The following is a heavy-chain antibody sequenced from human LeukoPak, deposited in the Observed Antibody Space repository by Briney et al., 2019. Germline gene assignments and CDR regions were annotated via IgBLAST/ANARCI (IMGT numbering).Heavy chain of an antibody. Sequence: GGSLRLSCAASGSTFSSYSMNWVRQAPGKGLEWVSSISSSSSYIYYADSVKGRFTISRDNAKNSLYLQMNSLRAEDTAVYYCAREPVYYGSGSYYSAFDIWGQGTMVTVSS. V-gene: IGHV3-21*01. CDR2: ISSSSSYI. J-gene: IGHJ3*02. CDR3: AREPVYYGSGSYYSAFDI. CDR1: GSTFSSYS. D-gene: IGHD3-10*01.